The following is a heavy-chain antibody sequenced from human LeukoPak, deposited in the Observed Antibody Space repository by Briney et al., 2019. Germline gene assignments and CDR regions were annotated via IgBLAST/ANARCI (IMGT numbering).Heavy chain of an antibody. Sequence: SVKVSCKASGGTFSSYAISWVRQAPGQGLEWMGRIIPIFGTANYAQKFQGRVTITTDESTSTAYMELSSLRSEDTAVYYCASYCSGGSCPAPFAFDIWGQGTMVTVSS. J-gene: IGHJ3*02. D-gene: IGHD2-15*01. CDR3: ASYCSGGSCPAPFAFDI. V-gene: IGHV1-69*05. CDR1: GGTFSSYA. CDR2: IIPIFGTA.